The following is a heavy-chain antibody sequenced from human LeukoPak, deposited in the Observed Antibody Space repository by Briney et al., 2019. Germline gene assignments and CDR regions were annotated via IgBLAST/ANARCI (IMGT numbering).Heavy chain of an antibody. CDR3: ARGGYYDSSGYYLGYYYYYYMDV. J-gene: IGHJ6*03. V-gene: IGHV3-21*04. CDR1: GFTLSTYS. CDR2: ISSSSSYI. Sequence: PGGSLRLSCAASGFTLSTYSMNWVRQAPGKGLEWVSSISSSSSYIYYADSVKGRFTISRDNAKKSLYLQMNSLRAEDTALYYCARGGYYDSSGYYLGYYYYYYMDVWGKGTTVTVSS. D-gene: IGHD3-22*01.